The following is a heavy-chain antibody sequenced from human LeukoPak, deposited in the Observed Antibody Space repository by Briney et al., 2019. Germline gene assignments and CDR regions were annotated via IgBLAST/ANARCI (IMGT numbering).Heavy chain of an antibody. CDR3: ARDRSGTYF. J-gene: IGHJ4*02. Sequence: GGSLRLSCAASGFAFSSYAMSWVRQAPGKGLEWVSLIDTTDSGTYYADSVKGRFTISRDNSKNTLYLQMNGLRADDAAVYYCARDRSGTYFWGQGSLVTVSS. D-gene: IGHD1-26*01. CDR2: IDTTDSGT. CDR1: GFAFSSYA. V-gene: IGHV3-23*01.